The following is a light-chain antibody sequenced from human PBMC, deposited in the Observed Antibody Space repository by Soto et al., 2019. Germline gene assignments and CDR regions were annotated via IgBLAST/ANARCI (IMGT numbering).Light chain of an antibody. CDR2: DAS. V-gene: IGKV1-5*01. CDR1: QSISSW. CDR3: QQYNSYRT. Sequence: DIQMTQSPSTLSASVGDRVTITCRASQSISSWLAWYQQKPGKAPKLLIYDASSLESGVPSRFSGSGSGTEFTLTISSLQPDDCATYYCQQYNSYRTFGQGTKVEIK. J-gene: IGKJ1*01.